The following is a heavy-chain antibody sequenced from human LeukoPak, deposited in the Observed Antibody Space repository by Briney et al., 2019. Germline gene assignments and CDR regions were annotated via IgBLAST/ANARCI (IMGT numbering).Heavy chain of an antibody. CDR1: GYTFSSYA. Sequence: ASVKVSCKASGYTFSSYAMRWVRQAPGQGLEWMGWINAIYGTTKYSQKFQGRVTITRDESTSTGYMELSSLRSEDTAVYYCGRGVSGLPTDYFDSWGQGTLVTVSS. J-gene: IGHJ4*02. D-gene: IGHD4-11*01. CDR2: INAIYGTT. CDR3: GRGVSGLPTDYFDS. V-gene: IGHV1-3*01.